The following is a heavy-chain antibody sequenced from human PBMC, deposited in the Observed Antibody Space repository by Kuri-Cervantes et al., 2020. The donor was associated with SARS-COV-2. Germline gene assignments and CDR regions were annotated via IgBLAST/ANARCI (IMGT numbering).Heavy chain of an antibody. D-gene: IGHD2-2*01. J-gene: IGHJ6*03. CDR3: ARGDARPPHYYYYYMDV. CDR1: GGTFSSYA. CDR2: IIPIFGTA. Sequence: SVKVSCKASGGTFSSYAISWVRQAPGQGLEWMGGIIPIFGTANYAQKFQGRVTITTDESTSTAYMELSSLRSEDTAVYYCARGDARPPHYYYYYMDVWGKGTTVTVSS. V-gene: IGHV1-69*05.